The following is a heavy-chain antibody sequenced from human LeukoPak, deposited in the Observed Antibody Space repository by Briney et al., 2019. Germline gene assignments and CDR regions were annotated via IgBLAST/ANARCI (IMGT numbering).Heavy chain of an antibody. CDR3: ARDPFYGSARFNWFDP. V-gene: IGHV1-2*02. Sequence: ASVKVSCKASGYTFTDYYMHWVRQAPGQGLEWMGWINPNSGGTNYAQKFQGRVTMTRDTSISTAYMELSRLRSDDTAVYYCARDPFYGSARFNWFDPWGQGTLVTVSS. CDR2: INPNSGGT. D-gene: IGHD3-10*01. CDR1: GYTFTDYY. J-gene: IGHJ5*02.